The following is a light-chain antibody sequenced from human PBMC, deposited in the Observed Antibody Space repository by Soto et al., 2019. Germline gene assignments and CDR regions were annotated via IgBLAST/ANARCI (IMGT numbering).Light chain of an antibody. J-gene: IGKJ4*01. CDR3: QQYNNWPLT. CDR2: SAS. CDR1: QSVNSD. Sequence: ERVLTQAAAALLAYPGESATLSCRASQSVNSDLAWYQQIPGQAPRLLIYSASTGATGGPARFSGSGSGTEFTLTISSLQSEDFAIYYWQQYNNWPLTFAGGTKVDIK. V-gene: IGKV3-15*01.